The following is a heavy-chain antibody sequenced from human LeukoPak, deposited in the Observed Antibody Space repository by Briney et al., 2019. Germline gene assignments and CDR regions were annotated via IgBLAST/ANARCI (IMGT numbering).Heavy chain of an antibody. CDR2: IRYDGGNK. Sequence: SGGSLRLSCAASGFTFSSYGMHWVRQAPGKGLEWVAFIRYDGGNKYYADSVKGRFTISRDNSKNTLYLQMNSLRAEDTAVYYCAKSPGTYYYDSSGYFWGQGTLVTVSS. J-gene: IGHJ4*02. V-gene: IGHV3-30*02. CDR3: AKSPGTYYYDSSGYF. CDR1: GFTFSSYG. D-gene: IGHD3-22*01.